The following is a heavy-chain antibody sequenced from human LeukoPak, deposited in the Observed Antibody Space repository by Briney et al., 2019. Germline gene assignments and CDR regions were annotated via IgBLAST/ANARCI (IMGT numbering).Heavy chain of an antibody. V-gene: IGHV4-38-2*02. D-gene: IGHD2-15*01. J-gene: IGHJ3*02. CDR2: MYHSGST. CDR3: AIPWGLGYCSGGRRCWAFDI. CDR1: GYSISSAYY. Sequence: SETLSLTCSVSGYSISSAYYWGWIRQPPGKGLEWIGTMYHSGSTNYNPSLKSRVTISVDTSKNQFSLKLSSVTAADTAVYYCAIPWGLGYCSGGRRCWAFDIWGQGTMVTVSS.